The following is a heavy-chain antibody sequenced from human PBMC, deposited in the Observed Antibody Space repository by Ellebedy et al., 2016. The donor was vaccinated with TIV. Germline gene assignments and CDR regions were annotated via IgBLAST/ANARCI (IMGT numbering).Heavy chain of an antibody. Sequence: GESLKISCAASGFGFSSYAMSWVRQAPGKGLEWVLGIVGSGQSRYADSVKGRFTISRDNSRNTVDLQMRSLRAEDTAVYYCAKDRISGDGYWVFDFWGQGSLVTVST. CDR1: GFGFSSYA. V-gene: IGHV3-23*01. CDR3: AKDRISGDGYWVFDF. D-gene: IGHD5-24*01. CDR2: IVGSGQSR. J-gene: IGHJ4*02.